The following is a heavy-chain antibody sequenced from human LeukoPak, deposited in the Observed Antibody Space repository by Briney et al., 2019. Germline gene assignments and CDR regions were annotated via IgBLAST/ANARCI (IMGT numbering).Heavy chain of an antibody. V-gene: IGHV4-59*12. CDR2: IYYSGST. Sequence: SETLSLTCTVSGGSISSYYWSWIRQPPGKGLEWIGYIYYSGSTNYNPSLKSRVTISVDTSKNQFSLKLSSVTAADTAVYYCARGLRITIFGVVTTYYFDYWGQGTLVTVSS. CDR3: ARGLRITIFGVVTTYYFDY. D-gene: IGHD3-3*01. J-gene: IGHJ4*02. CDR1: GGSISSYY.